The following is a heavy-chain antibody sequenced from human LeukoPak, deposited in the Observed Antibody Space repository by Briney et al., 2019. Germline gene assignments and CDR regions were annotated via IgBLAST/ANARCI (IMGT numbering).Heavy chain of an antibody. D-gene: IGHD1-1*01. J-gene: IGHJ4*02. CDR2: IKQDGSEK. V-gene: IGHV3-7*01. CDR3: ARGLDWNHPDY. Sequence: AGGSLRLSCAASGFIFSSYWMSWVRQPPGKGLEWVGNIKQDGSEKNDVDSVKGRFTISRDNAKNSVYLQMNSLRAEDTAVYYCARGLDWNHPDYWGQGTLVTVSS. CDR1: GFIFSSYW.